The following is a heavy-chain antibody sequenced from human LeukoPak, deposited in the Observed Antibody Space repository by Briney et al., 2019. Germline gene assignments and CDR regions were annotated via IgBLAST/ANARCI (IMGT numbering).Heavy chain of an antibody. CDR1: GFTFSHHA. CDR2: VSYDGINK. J-gene: IGHJ4*02. Sequence: GGSLRLSCAASGFTFSHHAIHWVRQAPGKGLQWVAVVSYDGINKSYLDSVKGRFTISRDNSKNTLFLQMNSLGAEDTAVYYCAKDKSAGGDSSDYWGQGTLVTVSS. D-gene: IGHD2-8*02. V-gene: IGHV3-30*18. CDR3: AKDKSAGGDSSDY.